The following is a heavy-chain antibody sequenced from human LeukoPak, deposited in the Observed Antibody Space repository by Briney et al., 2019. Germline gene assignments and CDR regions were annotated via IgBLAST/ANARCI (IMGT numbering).Heavy chain of an antibody. Sequence: SETLSLTCAVYGGSFSGYYWSWIRQPPGKGLEWIGETNHSGSTNYNPSLKSRVTISVDTSKNQFSLKLSSVTAADTAVYYCARVAYCSSTSCYAGAFDYWGQGTLVTVSS. CDR2: TNHSGST. D-gene: IGHD2-2*01. V-gene: IGHV4-34*01. CDR1: GGSFSGYY. CDR3: ARVAYCSSTSCYAGAFDY. J-gene: IGHJ4*02.